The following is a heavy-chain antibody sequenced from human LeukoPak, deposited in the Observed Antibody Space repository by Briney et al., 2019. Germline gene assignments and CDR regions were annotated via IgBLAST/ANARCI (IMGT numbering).Heavy chain of an antibody. V-gene: IGHV1-46*01. D-gene: IGHD1-26*01. J-gene: IGHJ1*01. CDR1: GYTFTSYY. CDR2: INPSGGST. CDR3: ARDRHGAYFQH. Sequence: ASVKVSCKASGYTFTSYYMHWVRQAPGQGLEWMGIINPSGGSTSYAQKFQGRVTITTDESTSTAYMELSSLRSEDTAVYYCARDRHGAYFQHWGQGTLVTVSS.